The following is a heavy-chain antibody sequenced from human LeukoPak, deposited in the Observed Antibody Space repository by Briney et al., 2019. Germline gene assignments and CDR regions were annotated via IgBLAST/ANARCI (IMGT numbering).Heavy chain of an antibody. Sequence: GGSLRLSCAASGFTFSSYNMNWVRQAPGKGLEWVSSISSSSSYIYYADSVKGRFTISRDNPKNSLYLQMNSLRAEDTAVYYCARDRTPNDAFDIWGQGTMVTVSS. D-gene: IGHD1-14*01. J-gene: IGHJ3*02. CDR3: ARDRTPNDAFDI. V-gene: IGHV3-21*01. CDR1: GFTFSSYN. CDR2: ISSSSSYI.